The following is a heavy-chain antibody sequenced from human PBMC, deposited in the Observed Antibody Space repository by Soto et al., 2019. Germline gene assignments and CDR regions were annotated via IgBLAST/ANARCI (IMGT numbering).Heavy chain of an antibody. J-gene: IGHJ5*02. CDR1: GYTFTSYD. CDR3: ARGLVVPAAIRENWSDP. CDR2: MNPNSGNT. D-gene: IGHD2-2*01. V-gene: IGHV1-8*01. Sequence: ASVKVSCKASGYTFTSYDINWVRQATGQGLEWMGWMNPNSGNTGYAQKFQGGVTMTRNTSISTAYMELSSLRSEDTAVYYCARGLVVPAAIRENWSDPWGQGTLVTVSS.